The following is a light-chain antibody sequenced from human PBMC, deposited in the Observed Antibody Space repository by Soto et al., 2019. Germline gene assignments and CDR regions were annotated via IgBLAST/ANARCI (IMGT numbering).Light chain of an antibody. CDR2: EVN. CDR1: SSDVGAYKY. J-gene: IGLJ1*01. Sequence: QSALTQPASVSGSPGQSITISCTGTSSDVGAYKYVSWFQQYPGKVPKLIIYEVNDRPSGVSNRFSASKSGNTASLTISGLQAEDAADYYCSSYTRQSTYVFGTGTKVTVL. CDR3: SSYTRQSTYV. V-gene: IGLV2-14*03.